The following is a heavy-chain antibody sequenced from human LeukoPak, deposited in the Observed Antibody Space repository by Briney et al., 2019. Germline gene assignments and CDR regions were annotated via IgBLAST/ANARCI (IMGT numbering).Heavy chain of an antibody. CDR3: ARDFRNSYGPTSYYFDY. CDR2: IKQDGSEM. J-gene: IGHJ4*02. Sequence: GGSLRLSCAASGFTLSNYWMNWVRQAPGKGLEWVANIKQDGSEMYSVDSVKGRFTISRDNAKNSLYLQMNSLRAEDTAVYYCARDFRNSYGPTSYYFDYWGQGTLVTVSS. D-gene: IGHD5-18*01. CDR1: GFTLSNYW. V-gene: IGHV3-7*04.